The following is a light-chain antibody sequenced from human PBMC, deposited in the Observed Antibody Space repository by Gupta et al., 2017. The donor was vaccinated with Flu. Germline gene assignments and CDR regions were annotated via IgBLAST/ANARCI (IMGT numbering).Light chain of an antibody. Sequence: NCKSSQGVLYSSNNKNHLAWYQQKPGQPPKLLIYWASTRESGVPDRFSGSGSGTDFTLTISSPQAEDVAVYYCQQYYSTPWGFGQGTKVEIK. CDR2: WAS. CDR3: QQYYSTPWG. V-gene: IGKV4-1*01. J-gene: IGKJ1*01. CDR1: QGVLYSSNNKNH.